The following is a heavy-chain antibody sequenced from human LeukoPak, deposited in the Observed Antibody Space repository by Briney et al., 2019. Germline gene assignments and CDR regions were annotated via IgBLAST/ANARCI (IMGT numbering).Heavy chain of an antibody. CDR1: GYTYTSYG. D-gene: IGHD3-9*01. V-gene: IGHV1-18*01. Sequence: ASVKVSCKASGYTYTSYGISWVRQAPGQGLEWMGWISAYNGNTNYAQKLQGRVTMTTDTSTSTAYMELRSLRSDDTAVYYCASSAGYDILTAYLLDYWGQGTLVTVSS. J-gene: IGHJ4*02. CDR2: ISAYNGNT. CDR3: ASSAGYDILTAYLLDY.